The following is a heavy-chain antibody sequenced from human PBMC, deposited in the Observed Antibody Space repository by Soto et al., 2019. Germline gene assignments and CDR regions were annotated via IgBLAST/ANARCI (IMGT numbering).Heavy chain of an antibody. CDR1: GGSISSSSYY. Sequence: PSETLSLTCTVSGGSISSSSYYWGWIRQPPGKGLEWIGSIYYSGSTYYNPSLKSRVTISVDTSKNQFSLKLSSVTAADPAVYYCARHGWFGELLGWFDPWGQGTLVT. CDR2: IYYSGST. J-gene: IGHJ5*02. CDR3: ARHGWFGELLGWFDP. V-gene: IGHV4-39*01. D-gene: IGHD3-10*01.